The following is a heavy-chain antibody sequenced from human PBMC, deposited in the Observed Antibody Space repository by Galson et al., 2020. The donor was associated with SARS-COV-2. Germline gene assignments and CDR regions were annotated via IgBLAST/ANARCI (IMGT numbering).Heavy chain of an antibody. J-gene: IGHJ4*02. CDR2: INHSGST. V-gene: IGHV4-34*01. CDR1: GGSFSGYY. CDR3: ARGYRGSAAGTGQDY. Sequence: SETLSLTCAVYGGSFSGYYWSWIRQPPGKGLEWIGEINHSGSTNYNPSLKSRVTISVDTSKNQFSLKLSSVTAADTAVYYCARGYRGSAAGTGQDYWGQGTLVTVSS. D-gene: IGHD6-13*01.